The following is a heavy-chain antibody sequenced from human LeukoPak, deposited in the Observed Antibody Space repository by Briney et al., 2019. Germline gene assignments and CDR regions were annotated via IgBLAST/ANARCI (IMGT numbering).Heavy chain of an antibody. Sequence: SETLSLTCTVSGGSISSYYWSWIRQPPGSGLEWIGYIYYSGTTNYNPSLKSRVTISVDTSKNQFSLKLNSVTAADTAVYYCARTNYDLWSGDDYSGQGTLVTVSS. CDR2: IYYSGTT. CDR1: GGSISSYY. V-gene: IGHV4-59*01. J-gene: IGHJ4*02. D-gene: IGHD3-3*01. CDR3: ARTNYDLWSGDDY.